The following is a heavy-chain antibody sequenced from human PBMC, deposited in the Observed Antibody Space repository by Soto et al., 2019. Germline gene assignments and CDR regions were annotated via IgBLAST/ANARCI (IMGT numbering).Heavy chain of an antibody. CDR2: IWYDGSNK. V-gene: IGHV3-33*01. J-gene: IGHJ4*02. Sequence: GGSLRLSCAACGFTFSSYGMHWVRQAPGKGLEWVAVIWYDGSNKYYADSVKGRFTISRDNSKNTLYLQMNSLRAEDTAVYYCAVNTYYYDSSGYSYFDYWGQGTLVTVSS. CDR1: GFTFSSYG. D-gene: IGHD3-22*01. CDR3: AVNTYYYDSSGYSYFDY.